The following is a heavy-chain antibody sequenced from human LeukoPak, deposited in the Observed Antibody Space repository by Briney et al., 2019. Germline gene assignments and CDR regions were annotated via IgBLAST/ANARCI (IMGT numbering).Heavy chain of an antibody. V-gene: IGHV3-23*01. CDR3: AKGMEWTVGGVGFDY. CDR1: GFTFRSHA. D-gene: IGHD1-26*01. Sequence: PGGSLRLSCVGSGFTFRSHAMSWVRQAPEKGLEFVSGIYENGGTTYYADSVKGRFSISRDNSKNTLYLQMDSLRGEDTAVYYCAKGMEWTVGGVGFDYWGQGTLVTVSS. J-gene: IGHJ4*02. CDR2: IYENGGTT.